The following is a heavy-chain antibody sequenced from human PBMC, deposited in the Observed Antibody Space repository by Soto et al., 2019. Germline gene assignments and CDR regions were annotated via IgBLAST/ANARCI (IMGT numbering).Heavy chain of an antibody. J-gene: IGHJ6*03. V-gene: IGHV4-39*01. D-gene: IGHD4-17*01. CDR1: GGSISSSSYY. CDR3: VTTLGRSSYYMDV. CDR2: IYYSGST. Sequence: QLQLQESGPGLVKPSETLSLTCTVSGGSISSSSYYWGWIRQPPGKGLEWIGSIYYSGSTYYNPSLKSRVTISVDTSKNQFSLKLSSVTAADTAVYYAVTTLGRSSYYMDVWGKGTTVTVSS.